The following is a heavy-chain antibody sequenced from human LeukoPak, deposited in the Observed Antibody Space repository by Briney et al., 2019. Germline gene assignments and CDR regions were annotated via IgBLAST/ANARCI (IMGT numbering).Heavy chain of an antibody. Sequence: GGSLRLSCAAAGFTFSSYAMSWVRQAPGKGLEWVSAMSGSGGSTYYADSVKGRFTISRDNSKNTLYLQMNSLRAEDTAVYYCARASGYSYGYHFDYWGQGTLVTVSS. V-gene: IGHV3-23*01. CDR2: MSGSGGST. CDR1: GFTFSSYA. CDR3: ARASGYSYGYHFDY. J-gene: IGHJ4*02. D-gene: IGHD5-18*01.